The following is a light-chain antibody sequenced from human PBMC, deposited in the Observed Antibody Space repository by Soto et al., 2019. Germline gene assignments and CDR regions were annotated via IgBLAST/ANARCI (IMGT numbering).Light chain of an antibody. Sequence: SALTQPPSVSGAPGQRVAISCTGSSSNLGAGYDVHWYQLLPGTAPKLLIYGNRNRPSGAPDRFSGSKSGTSASLAITGLQAEDEADYYCQSYDNSLGVCYVFGTGTKVTVL. V-gene: IGLV1-40*01. CDR3: QSYDNSLGVCYV. CDR1: SSNLGAGYD. J-gene: IGLJ1*01. CDR2: GNR.